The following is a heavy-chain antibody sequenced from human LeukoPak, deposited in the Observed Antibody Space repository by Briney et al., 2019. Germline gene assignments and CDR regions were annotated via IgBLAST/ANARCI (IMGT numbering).Heavy chain of an antibody. CDR1: GFTFSSYS. CDR3: ARDSAYYYDSSGPSYFGY. Sequence: GGSLRLSCAASGFTFSSYSMNWVRQAPGKGLEWVSSISSSSSCIYYADSVKGRFTISRDNAKNSLYLQMNSLRAEDTAVYYCARDSAYYYDSSGPSYFGYWGQGTLVTVSS. J-gene: IGHJ4*02. CDR2: ISSSSSCI. V-gene: IGHV3-21*01. D-gene: IGHD3-22*01.